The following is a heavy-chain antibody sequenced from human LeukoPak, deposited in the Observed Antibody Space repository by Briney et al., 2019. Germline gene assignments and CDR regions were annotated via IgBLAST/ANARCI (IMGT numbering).Heavy chain of an antibody. Sequence: SVKVSCKASGGAFSSYAISWVRQAPGQGLEWMGRIIPIFGTANYAQKFQGRVTITADKSTSTAYMELSSLRFEDTAVYYCASSYTTLGYCSGGSCYGNWGQGTLVTVSS. V-gene: IGHV1-69*06. D-gene: IGHD2-15*01. CDR1: GGAFSSYA. CDR3: ASSYTTLGYCSGGSCYGN. J-gene: IGHJ4*02. CDR2: IIPIFGTA.